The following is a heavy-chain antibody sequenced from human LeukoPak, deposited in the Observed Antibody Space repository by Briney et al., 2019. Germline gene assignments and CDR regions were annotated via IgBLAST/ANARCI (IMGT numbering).Heavy chain of an antibody. Sequence: GASVKVSCKASGYTFTSYDINWVRQAPGQGLEWMGWINPNSGGTNYAQKFQGRVTMTRDTSISTAYMELSRLRSDDTAVYYCARGGGYSSNWFDPWGQGTLVTVSS. CDR3: ARGGGYSSNWFDP. D-gene: IGHD5-18*01. J-gene: IGHJ5*02. V-gene: IGHV1-2*02. CDR1: GYTFTSYD. CDR2: INPNSGGT.